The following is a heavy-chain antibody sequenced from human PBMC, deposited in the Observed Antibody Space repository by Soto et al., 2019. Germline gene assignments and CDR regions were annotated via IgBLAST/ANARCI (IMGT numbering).Heavy chain of an antibody. CDR2: IDPSGSYI. CDR3: ARHGQLALFDQ. CDR1: GYSFPSYW. V-gene: IGHV5-10-1*01. Sequence: PGESLKISCQGSGYSFPSYWISWVRQMPGKGLQWMGRIDPSGSYINYSPSFEGHVNISIDKSINTAYLQWSSLKASDTAIYYCARHGQLALFDQWGQGTLVTVSS. J-gene: IGHJ5*02. D-gene: IGHD6-6*01.